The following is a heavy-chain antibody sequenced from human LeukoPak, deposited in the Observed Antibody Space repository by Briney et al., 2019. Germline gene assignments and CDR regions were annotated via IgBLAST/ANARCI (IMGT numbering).Heavy chain of an antibody. CDR3: ARVVSGYSGYDAFYYYYYYMDV. Sequence: PSQTLSLTCTVSGGSISSGGYYWSWIRQPPGKGLEWIGYIYYSGGPNYNPSLKSRVTISVDTSKNQFSLKLSSVTAADTAVYYCARVVSGYSGYDAFYYYYYYMDVWGKGTTVTVSS. J-gene: IGHJ6*03. D-gene: IGHD5-12*01. CDR1: GGSISSGGYY. CDR2: IYYSGGP. V-gene: IGHV4-61*08.